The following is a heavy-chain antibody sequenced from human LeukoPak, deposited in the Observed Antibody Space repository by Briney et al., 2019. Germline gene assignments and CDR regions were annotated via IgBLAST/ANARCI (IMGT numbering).Heavy chain of an antibody. V-gene: IGHV4-61*05. CDR1: GGSISSSSYY. Sequence: SKTLSLTCTVSGGSISSSSYYWGWIRQPPGKGLEWIGYIYYSGSTNYNPSLKSRVTISVDTSKNQFSLKLSSVTAADTAVYYCARDVFGYCSGGSCYHDAFDIWGQGTMVTVSS. D-gene: IGHD2-15*01. CDR3: ARDVFGYCSGGSCYHDAFDI. J-gene: IGHJ3*02. CDR2: IYYSGST.